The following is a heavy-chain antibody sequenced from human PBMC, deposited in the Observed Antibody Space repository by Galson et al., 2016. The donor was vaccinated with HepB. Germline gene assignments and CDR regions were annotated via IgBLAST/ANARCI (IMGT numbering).Heavy chain of an antibody. CDR3: ARKPPGGALDV. J-gene: IGHJ6*02. CDR1: GYTFTSYG. CDR2: ISAYNGDT. D-gene: IGHD3-16*01. Sequence: SVKVSCKASGYTFTSYGISWVRQAPGQGLEWMGWISAYNGDTNYAQKFQGRVTLTTDTSTTTVYMELRSLGSDDTAVYYCARKPPGGALDVSGQGTTVTVSS. V-gene: IGHV1-18*01.